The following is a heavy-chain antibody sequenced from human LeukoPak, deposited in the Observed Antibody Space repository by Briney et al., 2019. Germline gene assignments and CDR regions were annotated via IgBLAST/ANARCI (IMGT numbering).Heavy chain of an antibody. Sequence: FQTLSLTCTVSGGSISSGAYYWNWIRQHPGKGLEWIGYIYYSGSTYYNPSLTSRVTISVDTSKNQFSLKLSSVTAADTAVYYCARGVAAPGTGGLSWFDPWGDGTLVTVSS. V-gene: IGHV4-31*03. CDR3: ARGVAAPGTGGLSWFDP. CDR2: IYYSGST. CDR1: GGSISSGAYY. J-gene: IGHJ5*02. D-gene: IGHD6-13*01.